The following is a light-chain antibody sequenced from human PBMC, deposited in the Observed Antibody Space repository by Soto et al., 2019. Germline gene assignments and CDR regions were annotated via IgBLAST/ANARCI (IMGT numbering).Light chain of an antibody. CDR3: HQYSSSHRT. J-gene: IGKJ5*01. Sequence: EIVLTQFPGTLSLSPGEGDTLSCRASKSVSESFLAWYQQRPGQAPSLLIYGTFNRATGVPDRFSGSGSGTDFTLTISRLEPEDFAVYFCHQYSSSHRTFGQGTRLEIK. V-gene: IGKV3-20*01. CDR2: GTF. CDR1: KSVSESF.